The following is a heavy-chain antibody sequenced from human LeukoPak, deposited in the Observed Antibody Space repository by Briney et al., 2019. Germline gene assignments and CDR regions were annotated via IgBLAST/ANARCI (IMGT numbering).Heavy chain of an antibody. Sequence: ASVKVSCKVSGYTLTELSMHWVRQAPGQGLEWMGWISAYNGNTNYAQKLQGRVTMTTDTSTSTAYMELRSLRSDDTAVYYCAREQAGTLGLFDPWGQGTLVTVSS. D-gene: IGHD1-1*01. CDR1: GYTLTELS. V-gene: IGHV1-18*01. CDR2: ISAYNGNT. J-gene: IGHJ5*02. CDR3: AREQAGTLGLFDP.